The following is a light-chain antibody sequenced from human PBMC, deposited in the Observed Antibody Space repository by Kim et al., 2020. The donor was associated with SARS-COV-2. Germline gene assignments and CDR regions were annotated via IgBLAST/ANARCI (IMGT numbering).Light chain of an antibody. CDR2: WAS. Sequence: DIVMTQSPDSLAVSLGERATINCKSSQNILYSANNQNYLAWYQHKPGQPPRLLIYWASIRESGVPDRFSGSGSGTDFTLTISGLQADDAAVYYCQQYYSSLYTFGQGTKLEI. CDR3: QQYYSSLYT. CDR1: QNILYSANNQNY. J-gene: IGKJ2*01. V-gene: IGKV4-1*01.